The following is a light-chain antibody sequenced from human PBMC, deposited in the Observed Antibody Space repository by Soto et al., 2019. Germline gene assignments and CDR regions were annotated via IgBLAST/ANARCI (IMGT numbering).Light chain of an antibody. CDR2: KAS. CDR1: QSINSW. V-gene: IGKV1-5*03. CDR3: QQYLRSPVI. Sequence: DIQMTQSPSTLSAFVGDRVTITCRASQSINSWLAWYQQKPGKAPNLLIYKASNLESGAPSRFSGSGSGTEFTLTISSLQPDDFATYYCQQYLRSPVIFGGGPRWRSN. J-gene: IGKJ4*01.